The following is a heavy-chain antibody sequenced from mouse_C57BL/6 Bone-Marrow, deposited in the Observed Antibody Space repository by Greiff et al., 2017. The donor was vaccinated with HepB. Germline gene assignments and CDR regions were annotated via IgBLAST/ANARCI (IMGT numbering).Heavy chain of an antibody. CDR2: ISYDGSN. Sequence: ESGPGLVKPSQSLSLTCSVTGYSITSCYYWNWIRQFPGNKLEWMGYISYDGSNNYNPSLKNRISITRDTSKNQFFLKWNSVTTEDTATYYCARRDYYGSRFAYWGQGTLVTVSA. D-gene: IGHD1-1*01. CDR3: ARRDYYGSRFAY. J-gene: IGHJ3*01. CDR1: GYSITSCYY. V-gene: IGHV3-6*01.